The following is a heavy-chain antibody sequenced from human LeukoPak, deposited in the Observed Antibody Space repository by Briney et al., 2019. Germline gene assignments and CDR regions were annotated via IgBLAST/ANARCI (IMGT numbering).Heavy chain of an antibody. D-gene: IGHD2-15*01. J-gene: IGHJ4*02. CDR2: ISGSGGST. Sequence: GGSLRLSCAASGFTFSSYAMSWVRQAPGKGLEWVSAISGSGGSTYYADSVKGRFTISRDNSKNTVYLQMNSLRPEDTALYYCASGLLGCRGGSCYPTDYWGQGTLVIVSS. CDR1: GFTFSSYA. CDR3: ASGLLGCRGGSCYPTDY. V-gene: IGHV3-23*01.